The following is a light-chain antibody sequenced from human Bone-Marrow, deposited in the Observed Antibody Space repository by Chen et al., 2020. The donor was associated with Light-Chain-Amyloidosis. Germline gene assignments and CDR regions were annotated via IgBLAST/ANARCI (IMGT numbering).Light chain of an antibody. Sequence: SYVLTQPSSVSVAPGQTATIACGRNNIGTTSVHWYQQTPDQAPLLFVYDDSDRPSGIPGRLSGSNSGNTATLTISRVEAGDEADYYCQVWDRSSDRPVFGGGTKLTVL. CDR3: QVWDRSSDRPV. CDR2: DDS. J-gene: IGLJ3*02. V-gene: IGLV3-21*02. CDR1: NIGTTS.